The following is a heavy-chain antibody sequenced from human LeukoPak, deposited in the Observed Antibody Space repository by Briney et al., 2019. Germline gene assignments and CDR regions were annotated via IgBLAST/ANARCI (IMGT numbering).Heavy chain of an antibody. CDR1: GFTFSSYS. CDR2: ISSSSYI. V-gene: IGHV3-21*01. Sequence: PGGSLRLSCAASGFTFSSYSMNWVRQAPGKGLEWVSSISSSSYIYYADSVKGRFTISRDNAKNSLYLQMNSLRAEDTAVYYCARASEYSSSSGVDYWGQGTLVTVSS. J-gene: IGHJ4*02. D-gene: IGHD6-6*01. CDR3: ARASEYSSSSGVDY.